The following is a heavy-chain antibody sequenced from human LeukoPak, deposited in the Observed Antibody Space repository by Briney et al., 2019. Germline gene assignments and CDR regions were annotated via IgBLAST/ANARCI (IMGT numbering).Heavy chain of an antibody. Sequence: GASVKVSCKASGYTFTGYYMHWVRQAPGQGLEWMGWINPNSGGTNYAQKFQGWVTMTRDTSISTAYMELSRLRSDDTAVYYCARDLGDYYDSSDPLAQMGFDIWGQGTMVTVSS. CDR3: ARDLGDYYDSSDPLAQMGFDI. CDR2: INPNSGGT. CDR1: GYTFTGYY. J-gene: IGHJ3*02. V-gene: IGHV1-2*04. D-gene: IGHD3-22*01.